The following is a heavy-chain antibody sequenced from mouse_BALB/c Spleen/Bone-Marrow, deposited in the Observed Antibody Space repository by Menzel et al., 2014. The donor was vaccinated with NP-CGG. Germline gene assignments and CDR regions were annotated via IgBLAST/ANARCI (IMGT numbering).Heavy chain of an antibody. D-gene: IGHD6-1*01. CDR2: IRNKDDGHTT. CDR3: ASDGRDSQSSYWYIDV. Sequence: EAMLVESGGGLVQPGGSLILSCATSGFAFTDYYMNWVRQPPGKALEWLGFIRNKDDGHTTEDRASVKGRLTIFRDKSKIILYLQMNTLSTEDSAPYSYASDGRDSQSSYWYIDVWGEGTTLTVSS. V-gene: IGHV7-3*02. J-gene: IGHJ1*01. CDR1: GFAFTDYY.